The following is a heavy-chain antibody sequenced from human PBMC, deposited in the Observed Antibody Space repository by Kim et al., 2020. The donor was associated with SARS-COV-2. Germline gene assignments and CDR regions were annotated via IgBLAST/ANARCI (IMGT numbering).Heavy chain of an antibody. Sequence: GGSLRLSCVASGFTFDTYAMSWVRQAPGKGLEWVSVISGGALNKFYADSVRGRFTISRDNSKNTLYLQMNSLRDEETALYYCAKMVIMDGYNYFYYNAMGLWGEGTAVTVSS. V-gene: IGHV3-23*01. CDR2: ISGGALNK. CDR1: GFTFDTYA. CDR3: AKMVIMDGYNYFYYNAMGL. D-gene: IGHD2-21*01. J-gene: IGHJ6*02.